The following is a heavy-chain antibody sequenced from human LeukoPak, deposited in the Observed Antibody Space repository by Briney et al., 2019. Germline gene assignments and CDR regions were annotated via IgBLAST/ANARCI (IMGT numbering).Heavy chain of an antibody. V-gene: IGHV3-48*03. D-gene: IGHD5-18*01. J-gene: IGHJ4*02. CDR2: ISSSGSTI. Sequence: GSLRLSCAASGLTFSSYEMNWVRQAPGKGLEWVSYISSSGSTIYYADSVKGRFTISRDNAKNSLYLQMNSLRAEDTAVYYCVRAKSGHYGYSDYWGQGTLVTVSS. CDR1: GLTFSSYE. CDR3: VRAKSGHYGYSDY.